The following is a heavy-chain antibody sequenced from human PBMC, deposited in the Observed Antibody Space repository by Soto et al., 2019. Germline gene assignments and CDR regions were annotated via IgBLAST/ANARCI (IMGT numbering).Heavy chain of an antibody. CDR2: INPNSGNI. Sequence: EASVKVSCKASGNTFTSYDINWVRQATGHGLEWMGWINPNSGNIGYAQKFQGRVTMTRDTAIRTAYMEVSRLRSDDTAVYYCARGQASGSYYLLDYWGQGTLVTVSS. CDR3: ARGQASGSYYLLDY. J-gene: IGHJ4*02. D-gene: IGHD3-10*01. V-gene: IGHV1-8*01. CDR1: GNTFTSYD.